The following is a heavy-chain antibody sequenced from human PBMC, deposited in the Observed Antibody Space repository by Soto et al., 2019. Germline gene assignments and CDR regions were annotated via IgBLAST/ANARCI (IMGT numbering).Heavy chain of an antibody. V-gene: IGHV1-46*01. CDR3: ARDLAAAAY. CDR1: GYIFTNYY. J-gene: IGHJ4*02. D-gene: IGHD6-13*01. CDR2: INPLPTSGST. Sequence: QVQLVQSGAEVKKPGASVKVSCKASGYIFTNYYIHWVRQAPGQGLEWMAIINPLPTSGSTNYAQKFQGTATVTRDTSTSTVYLELSSLRSDDTAVYYCARDLAAAAYWGQGPLVTVSS.